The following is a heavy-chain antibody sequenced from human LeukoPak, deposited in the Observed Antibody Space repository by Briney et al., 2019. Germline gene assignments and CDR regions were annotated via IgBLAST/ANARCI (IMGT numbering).Heavy chain of an antibody. J-gene: IGHJ4*02. CDR1: GDSISSGDYY. D-gene: IGHD5-12*01. Sequence: SETLSLTCTVSGDSISSGDYYWSWIRQPPGKGLEWIGNIYYSGSTYYNPSLRSRVTISIDTSKNQFSLKVSSVTAADTAVYYCARGPVYGGHDYNFDYWGQGILVTVSS. V-gene: IGHV4-30-4*01. CDR2: IYYSGST. CDR3: ARGPVYGGHDYNFDY.